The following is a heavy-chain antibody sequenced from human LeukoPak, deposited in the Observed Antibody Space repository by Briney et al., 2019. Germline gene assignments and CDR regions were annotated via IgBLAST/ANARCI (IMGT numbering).Heavy chain of an antibody. V-gene: IGHV1-2*02. D-gene: IGHD4-11*01. J-gene: IGHJ6*03. CDR1: GYTFTGYY. CDR2: INPNSGGT. CDR3: ARGYSNYRGEYYYYMDV. Sequence: GASVKVSCKASGYTFTGYYMHWVRQVPGQGLEWMGWINPNSGGTNYAQKVQGRVTMTRDTSISTAYMELSRLRSDDTAVYYCARGYSNYRGEYYYYMDVWGKGTTVTVSS.